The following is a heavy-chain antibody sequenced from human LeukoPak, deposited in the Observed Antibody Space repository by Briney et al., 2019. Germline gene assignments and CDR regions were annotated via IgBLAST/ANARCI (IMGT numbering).Heavy chain of an antibody. J-gene: IGHJ4*02. D-gene: IGHD6-13*01. V-gene: IGHV3-48*01. Sequence: GGSLRLSCAASGFTFSSYSMNWVRLAPGKGLEWISYISAGGTPVYYADSVEGRFTVSRDNEKDSLYLQLNSLRADDTAVYYCARDFRSSSWYIGDYWGQGAQVTVSP. CDR2: ISAGGTPV. CDR3: ARDFRSSSWYIGDY. CDR1: GFTFSSYS.